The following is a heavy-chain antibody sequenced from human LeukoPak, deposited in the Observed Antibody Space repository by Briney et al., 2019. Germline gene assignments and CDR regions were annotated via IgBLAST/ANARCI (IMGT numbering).Heavy chain of an antibody. CDR1: GGSISSGSYY. CDR3: ARDATYYYDSSWFDP. J-gene: IGHJ5*02. Sequence: PSETLSLTCTVSGGSISSGSYYWSWIRQPAGKGLEWIGRIYTSGSTNYNPSLKSRVTISVDTSKNQFSLKLSSVTAADTAVYYCARDATYYYDSSWFDPWGQGTLVTVSS. CDR2: IYTSGST. V-gene: IGHV4-61*02. D-gene: IGHD3-22*01.